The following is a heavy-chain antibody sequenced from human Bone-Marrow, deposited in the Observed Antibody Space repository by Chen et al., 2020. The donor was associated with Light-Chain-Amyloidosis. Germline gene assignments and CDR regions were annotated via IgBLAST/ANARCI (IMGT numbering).Heavy chain of an antibody. V-gene: IGHV3-23*01. Sequence: EVQLLESGGGLVQPGGSLRLSCAASGFTFSHYAMSWVRQAPGKGLEWISASSGNGATTFYADSVKGRFTISKDNSKNTLNLQMNSLRAEDSAVYYCAKDALLSVSYRETTWGQGTLVTVST. J-gene: IGHJ5*02. CDR2: SSGNGATT. CDR1: GFTFSHYA. CDR3: AKDALLSVSYRETT. D-gene: IGHD3-16*01.